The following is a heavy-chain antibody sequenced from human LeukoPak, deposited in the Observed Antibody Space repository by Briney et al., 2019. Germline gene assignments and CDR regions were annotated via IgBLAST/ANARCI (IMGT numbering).Heavy chain of an antibody. CDR3: ARQRDYYDSSGVRWFDP. D-gene: IGHD3-22*01. Sequence: PSETLSLTCAVSGGSISSGGYSWSWIRQPPGKGLEWIGYIYHSGSTYYNPSLKSRVTISVDRSKNQFSLKLSSVTAADTAVYYCARQRDYYDSSGVRWFDPWGQGTLVTVSS. V-gene: IGHV4-30-2*01. CDR2: IYHSGST. J-gene: IGHJ5*02. CDR1: GGSISSGGYS.